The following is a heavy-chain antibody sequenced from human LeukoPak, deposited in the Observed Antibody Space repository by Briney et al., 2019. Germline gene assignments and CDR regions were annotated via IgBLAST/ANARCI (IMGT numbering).Heavy chain of an antibody. D-gene: IGHD3-22*01. CDR1: GYTFTENY. Sequence: ASVKVSCKTSGYTFTENYIHWVRQAPGHGLEWMGWVNPHSGGRNFAQSFRGGVTLTRDTSVTTAYMELNRPESDDTAIYYCARTDNRYDSRLLLNWGRGTQIIVS. V-gene: IGHV1-2*02. J-gene: IGHJ4*02. CDR3: ARTDNRYDSRLLLN. CDR2: VNPHSGGR.